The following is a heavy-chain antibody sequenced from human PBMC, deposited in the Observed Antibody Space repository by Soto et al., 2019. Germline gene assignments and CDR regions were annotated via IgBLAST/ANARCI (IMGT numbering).Heavy chain of an antibody. Sequence: HPGGSLGLSCVASVFTFSNYAMHLVRQSPGKGLGWVAVISSDGSETYYLDSVRDRFTISRDNSKNTLYLQMNNLRPEETAMYYCANSWTTLKTGFDFWGKGA. CDR2: ISSDGSET. D-gene: IGHD4-17*01. J-gene: IGHJ4*02. CDR1: VFTFSNYA. V-gene: IGHV3-30*18. CDR3: ANSWTTLKTGFDF.